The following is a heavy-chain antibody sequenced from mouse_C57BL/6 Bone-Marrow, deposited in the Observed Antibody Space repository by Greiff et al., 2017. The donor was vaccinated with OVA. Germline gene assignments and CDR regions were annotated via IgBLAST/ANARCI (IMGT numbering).Heavy chain of an antibody. CDR1: GYTFTSYW. J-gene: IGHJ3*01. Sequence: VQLQQPGAELVKPGASVKLSCKASGYTFTSYWMHWVKQRPGRGLEWIGRIDPTSGGTKYNEKFKSKDTLTVDKPSSTAYMQLSSLTSEDSAVYYCGSPYGGYPWFAYWGQGTLVTVSA. V-gene: IGHV1-72*01. CDR2: IDPTSGGT. CDR3: GSPYGGYPWFAY. D-gene: IGHD2-3*01.